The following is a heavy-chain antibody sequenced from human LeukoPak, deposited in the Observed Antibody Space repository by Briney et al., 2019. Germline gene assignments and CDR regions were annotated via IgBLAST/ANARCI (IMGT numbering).Heavy chain of an antibody. CDR2: ISSSSSYI. CDR1: GFTFSSYS. V-gene: IGHV3-21*01. D-gene: IGHD4-11*01. J-gene: IGHJ3*02. CDR3: ARFSNEHAFDI. Sequence: GGSLRLSCAASGFTFSSYSMNWVRQAPGKGLEWVSSISSSSSYIYYADSVKGRFPISRDNAKNSLYLQMNSLRAEDTAVYYCARFSNEHAFDIWGQGTMVTVSS.